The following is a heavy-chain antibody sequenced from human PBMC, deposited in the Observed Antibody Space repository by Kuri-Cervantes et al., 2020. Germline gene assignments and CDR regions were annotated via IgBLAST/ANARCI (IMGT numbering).Heavy chain of an antibody. CDR2: INHSGST. Sequence: GSLRLSCAVYGGSFSGYYWSWIRQPPGKGLEWIGEINHSGSTNYNPSLKSRVTISVDASKNQFSLKLSSVTAADTAVYYCARDVLADQSYGMDVWGQGTTVTVSS. CDR3: ARDVLADQSYGMDV. J-gene: IGHJ6*02. CDR1: GGSFSGYY. V-gene: IGHV4-34*01. D-gene: IGHD3-3*01.